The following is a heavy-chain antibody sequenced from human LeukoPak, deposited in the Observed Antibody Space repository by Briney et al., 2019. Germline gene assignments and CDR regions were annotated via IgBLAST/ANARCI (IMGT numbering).Heavy chain of an antibody. V-gene: IGHV4-59*01. CDR1: GGSISSYY. J-gene: IGHJ4*02. Sequence: SETLSLTCTVSGGSISSYYWSWIRQPPGKGLEWIGYIYYSGSTNYNPSLKSRVTISVDKSKNQFSLKLSSVTAADTAVYYCARGERRYYDSSGYHYYFDYWGQGTLVTVSS. CDR2: IYYSGST. D-gene: IGHD3-22*01. CDR3: ARGERRYYDSSGYHYYFDY.